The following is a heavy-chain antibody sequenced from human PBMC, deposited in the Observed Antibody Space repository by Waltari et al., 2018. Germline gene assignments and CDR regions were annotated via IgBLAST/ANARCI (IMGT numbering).Heavy chain of an antibody. V-gene: IGHV1-2*02. CDR3: ARADYDFWSGPDY. J-gene: IGHJ4*02. D-gene: IGHD3-3*01. CDR1: GYTSPGTY. Sequence: QVQLVQSGAEVKKPGASVKVSCKASGYTSPGTYMHWVRQAPGQGLEWMGWINPNSGGTNYAQKFQGRVTMTRDTSISTAYMELSRLRSDDTAVYYCARADYDFWSGPDYWGQGTLVTVSS. CDR2: INPNSGGT.